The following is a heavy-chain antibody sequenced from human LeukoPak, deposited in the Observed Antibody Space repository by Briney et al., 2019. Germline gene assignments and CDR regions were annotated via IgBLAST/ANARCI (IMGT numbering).Heavy chain of an antibody. CDR1: GASLSSKY. CDR2: VSYSGTP. J-gene: IGHJ5*02. V-gene: IGHV4-59*12. CDR3: ARERYGSWFDP. D-gene: IGHD2-15*01. Sequence: SETLSLTCTVSGASLSSKYWSWIRQPPGRGLEWIGSVSYSGTPKYNPSLKSRVTISADTSKNQFSLKLSSVTAADTAVYYCARERYGSWFDPWGQGTLVTVSS.